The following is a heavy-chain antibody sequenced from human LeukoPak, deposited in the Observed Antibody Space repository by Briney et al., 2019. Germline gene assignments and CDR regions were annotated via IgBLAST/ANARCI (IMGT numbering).Heavy chain of an antibody. CDR2: ISSDGSYK. D-gene: IGHD5-18*01. CDR3: ARQYISGQWYFDY. V-gene: IGHV3-30*19. J-gene: IGHJ4*02. Sequence: GGSLRLSCAVSGFSLSDYGIHWVRQAPGKGLEWVAVISSDGSYKYYADSVKGRFTISRDNSKNTLYLQMNSLIPEDTAVYYCARQYISGQWYFDYWGQGTLVTVSS. CDR1: GFSLSDYG.